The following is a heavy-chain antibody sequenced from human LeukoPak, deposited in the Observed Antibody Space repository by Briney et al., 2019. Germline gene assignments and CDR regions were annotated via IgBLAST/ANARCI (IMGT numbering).Heavy chain of an antibody. V-gene: IGHV1-69*13. CDR1: GGTFSSYA. CDR2: IIPIFGTA. CDR3: ARAGDRVTMMEPQLSSAYYFDY. Sequence: GASVKVSCKASGGTFSSYAISWVRQAPGQGLEWMGGIIPIFGTANYAQKFQGRVTITADESTSTAYMELSSLRSEDTAVYYCARAGDRVTMMEPQLSSAYYFDYWGQGTLVTVSS. J-gene: IGHJ4*02. D-gene: IGHD3-22*01.